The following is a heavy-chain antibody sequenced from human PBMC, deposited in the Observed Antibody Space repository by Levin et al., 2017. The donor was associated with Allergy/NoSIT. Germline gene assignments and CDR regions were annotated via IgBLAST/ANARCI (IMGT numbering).Heavy chain of an antibody. D-gene: IGHD2-15*01. CDR2: IIPIFGTA. CDR3: ARDDSGYFDY. CDR1: GGTFSSYA. Sequence: KISCKASGGTFSSYAISWVRQAPGQGLEWMGGIIPIFGTANYAQKFQGRVTITADESTSTAYMELSSLRSEDTAVYYCARDDSGYFDYWGQGTLVTVSS. V-gene: IGHV1-69*01. J-gene: IGHJ4*02.